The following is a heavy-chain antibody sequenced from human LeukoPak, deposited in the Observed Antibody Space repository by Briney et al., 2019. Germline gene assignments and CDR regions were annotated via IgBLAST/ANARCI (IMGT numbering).Heavy chain of an antibody. CDR3: ARDGGYSSSSRPLD. V-gene: IGHV4-34*01. J-gene: IGHJ4*02. CDR1: GGSFSGYY. D-gene: IGHD6-6*01. CDR2: INHSGST. Sequence: SETLSLTCAVYGGSFSGYYWSWIRQPPGKRLEWIGEINHSGSTNYNPSLKSRVTISVDTPKNQFSLKRSSVTAADTAVYYCARDGGYSSSSRPLDWGQGTLVTVSS.